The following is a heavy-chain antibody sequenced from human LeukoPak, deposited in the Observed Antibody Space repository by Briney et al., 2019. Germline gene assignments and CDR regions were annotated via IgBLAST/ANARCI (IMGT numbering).Heavy chain of an antibody. CDR3: ARESWGRKDAFDI. D-gene: IGHD3-16*01. V-gene: IGHV1-2*06. CDR1: GYTFTVYY. CDR2: INPNSGAA. Sequence: ASVKVSCKASGYTFTVYYMHYVRQAPGQGLEWMGRINPNSGAADYAQKFQGRVTMTRDTSISTAYMDLSSLKSDDTAVYYCARESWGRKDAFDIWGQGTMVTVSS. J-gene: IGHJ3*02.